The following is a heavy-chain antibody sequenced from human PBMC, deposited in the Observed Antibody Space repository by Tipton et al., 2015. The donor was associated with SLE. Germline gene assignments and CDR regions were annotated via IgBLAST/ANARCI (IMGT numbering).Heavy chain of an antibody. CDR1: GGSISSHY. J-gene: IGHJ2*01. CDR3: ARVAAGEVGAWYLDL. D-gene: IGHD1-26*01. Sequence: TLSLTCTVSGGSISSHYWAWIRQPPGKGLEWIGYIYYTGSTNYNPSLKSRVSISVERSQNQISLKLTSVTAADTAVYYCARVAAGEVGAWYLDLWGRGTLATVSS. V-gene: IGHV4-59*08. CDR2: IYYTGST.